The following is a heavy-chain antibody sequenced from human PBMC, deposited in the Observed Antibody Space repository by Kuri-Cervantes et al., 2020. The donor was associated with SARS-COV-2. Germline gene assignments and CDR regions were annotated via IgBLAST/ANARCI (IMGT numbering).Heavy chain of an antibody. V-gene: IGHV3-30-3*01. CDR3: ARVPYYYDGSGFFYFDY. D-gene: IGHD3-22*01. CDR1: GFTFSSCV. J-gene: IGHJ4*02. Sequence: GESLKISCAASGFTFSSCVLHWVRQAPGKGLEWVAIISYDGSNKDYADSVKGRFTISRDNSNNTLYLQTNSLRVEDTAVYYCARVPYYYDGSGFFYFDYWGQGTLVTVSS. CDR2: ISYDGSNK.